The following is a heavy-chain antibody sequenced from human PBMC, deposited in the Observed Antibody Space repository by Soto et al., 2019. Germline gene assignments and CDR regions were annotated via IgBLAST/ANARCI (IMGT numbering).Heavy chain of an antibody. V-gene: IGHV3-21*01. CDR3: ARSPVGDAFNV. CDR1: GFTFSSYS. Sequence: EVQLVESGGGLVKPGGSLRLSCAASGFTFSSYSMNWVRQAPGKGLDWFSSISSGSDYIFYADSVKGRFTISRDNAKNSLFLQMNSLTAEDTAVYYCARSPVGDAFNVWGQGTVVTVSS. J-gene: IGHJ3*01. CDR2: ISSGSDYI.